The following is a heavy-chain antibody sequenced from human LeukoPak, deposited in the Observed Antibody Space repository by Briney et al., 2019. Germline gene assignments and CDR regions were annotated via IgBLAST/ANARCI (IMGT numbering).Heavy chain of an antibody. D-gene: IGHD6-19*01. Sequence: ASVKVSCKASGGTFSSYAISWVRQAPGQGLEWMGGIIPIFGTANYAQKFQGRVTITADKSTSTAYMELSSLRSEDTAVYYCARTPGITVAEIFDYWGQGTLVTVSS. V-gene: IGHV1-69*06. CDR1: GGTFSSYA. J-gene: IGHJ4*02. CDR3: ARTPGITVAEIFDY. CDR2: IIPIFGTA.